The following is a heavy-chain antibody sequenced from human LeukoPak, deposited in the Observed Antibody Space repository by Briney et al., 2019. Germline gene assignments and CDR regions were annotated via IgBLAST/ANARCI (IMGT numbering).Heavy chain of an antibody. J-gene: IGHJ5*02. CDR3: AKDRLVRGVSWFDP. CDR1: GFTFSSYG. Sequence: PGGSLRLSCAASGFTFSSYGMHWVRQAPGKGLEWVAFIRYDGSNKYYADSVKGRFTISRDNSKNTLYLQMNSLRAEDTAVYYCAKDRLVRGVSWFDPWGQGTLVTVSS. V-gene: IGHV3-30*02. CDR2: IRYDGSNK. D-gene: IGHD3-10*01.